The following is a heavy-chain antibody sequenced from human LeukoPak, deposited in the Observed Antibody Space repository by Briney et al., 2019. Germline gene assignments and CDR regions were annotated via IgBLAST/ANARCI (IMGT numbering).Heavy chain of an antibody. CDR3: ARSPLWFGELFGALDI. CDR1: GGSISSSSYY. CDR2: IYYSGST. V-gene: IGHV4-39*07. J-gene: IGHJ3*02. Sequence: PSKTLSLTCAGYGGSISSSSYYWGWIRQPPGKGLEWIGSIYYSGSTYYNPSLKSRVTISVDTSKNQFSLKLSSVTAADTAVYYCARSPLWFGELFGALDIWGQGTMLTVSS. D-gene: IGHD3-10*01.